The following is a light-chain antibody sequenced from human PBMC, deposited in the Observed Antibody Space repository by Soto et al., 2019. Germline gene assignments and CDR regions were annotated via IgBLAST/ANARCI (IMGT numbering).Light chain of an antibody. V-gene: IGLV2-14*01. CDR3: YSYTTSSTYV. J-gene: IGLJ1*01. CDR2: HVS. Sequence: QSVLTQPASVSGSPGQSITISCTGTSSDVGAYNYVSWYQQHPAKIPKLMIYHVSNRPSGVSDRFSGSKSGNTASLTISGFQAEDEADYYCYSYTTSSTYVFGTGTKVTV. CDR1: SSDVGAYNY.